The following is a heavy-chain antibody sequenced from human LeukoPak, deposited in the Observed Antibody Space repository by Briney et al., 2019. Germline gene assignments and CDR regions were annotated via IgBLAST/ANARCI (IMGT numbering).Heavy chain of an antibody. D-gene: IGHD3-22*01. CDR2: IIPIFGTA. V-gene: IGHV1-69*13. CDR3: ARSQEVNYDSSGYLVNYFDY. J-gene: IGHJ4*02. Sequence: SVKVSCKASGGTFSSYAISWVRQAPGQGLEWMGGIIPIFGTANYAQKFQGRVTITADESTSTAYMELSSLRSEDTAVYYCARSQEVNYDSSGYLVNYFDYWGQGTLVTVSS. CDR1: GGTFSSYA.